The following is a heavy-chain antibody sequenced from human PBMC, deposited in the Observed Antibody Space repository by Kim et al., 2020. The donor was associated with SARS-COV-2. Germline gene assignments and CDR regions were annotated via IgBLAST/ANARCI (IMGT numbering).Heavy chain of an antibody. CDR1: GFIFSDYY. V-gene: IGHV3-11*01. D-gene: IGHD3-10*01. Sequence: GGSLRLSCTASGFIFSDYYMTWIRQAPGKGLQWVSYISGSGSDIHYANSVKGRFTISRDNAKNSLHLQINSLRAEDTAVYYCARVPRGWFGVEYWGQGTLITVSS. CDR2: ISGSGSDI. J-gene: IGHJ4*02. CDR3: ARVPRGWFGVEY.